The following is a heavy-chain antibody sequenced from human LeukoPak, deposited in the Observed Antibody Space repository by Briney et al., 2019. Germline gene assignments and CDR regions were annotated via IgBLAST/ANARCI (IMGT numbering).Heavy chain of an antibody. V-gene: IGHV1-46*01. D-gene: IGHD2-15*01. CDR3: ARDLPLCTGGSCYSANYFDY. CDR1: GYTFTSYG. Sequence: ASVKVSCKASGYTFTSYGISWVRQAPGQGLEWMGIINPSGGSTNYAQKFQGRVTMTRDRSTNTVYMELSSLRSEDTAVYYCARDLPLCTGGSCYSANYFDYWGQGTLVTVSS. CDR2: INPSGGST. J-gene: IGHJ4*02.